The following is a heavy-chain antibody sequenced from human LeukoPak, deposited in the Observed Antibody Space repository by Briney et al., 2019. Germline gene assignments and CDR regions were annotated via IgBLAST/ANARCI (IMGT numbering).Heavy chain of an antibody. Sequence: GGSLRLSRAASGFTVSSNYMSWVRQAPGKGLEWVSVIYSGGSTYYADSVKGRFTISRDNSKNTLYLQMNSLRAEDTAVYYCATELPIAVAGNGGGFDYWGQGTLVTVSS. J-gene: IGHJ4*02. CDR3: ATELPIAVAGNGGGFDY. CDR1: GFTVSSNY. V-gene: IGHV3-53*01. CDR2: IYSGGST. D-gene: IGHD6-19*01.